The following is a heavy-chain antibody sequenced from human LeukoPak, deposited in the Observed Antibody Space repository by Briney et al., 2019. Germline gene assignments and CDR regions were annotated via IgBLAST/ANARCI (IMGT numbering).Heavy chain of an antibody. CDR2: INSDGSST. J-gene: IGHJ5*02. V-gene: IGHV3-74*01. CDR1: GFTLSSFW. CDR3: ARDHPYYDFWSGSGYNWFDP. D-gene: IGHD3-3*01. Sequence: PGGSLRLSCAASGFTLSSFWMHWVRQAPGKGLVWVSRINSDGSSTSYAGSGKGRFTISRDNAKNTLYLQMNSLRAEDTAVYYCARDHPYYDFWSGSGYNWFDPWGQGTLVTVSS.